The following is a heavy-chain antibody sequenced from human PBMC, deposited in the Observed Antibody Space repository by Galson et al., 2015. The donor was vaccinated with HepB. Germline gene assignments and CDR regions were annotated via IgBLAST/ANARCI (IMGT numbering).Heavy chain of an antibody. Sequence: PALVKPTQTLTLTCSLSGFSLNTDGMRVSWIRQPPGKALEWLARIDWNGRKFYSTPLKTRLTISRDTSINQVVLTMTNMDPVDTATYYCARMSWWDFDYWGQGTLVTVSS. V-gene: IGHV2-70*04. CDR2: IDWNGRK. CDR1: GFSLNTDGMR. D-gene: IGHD2-15*01. CDR3: ARMSWWDFDY. J-gene: IGHJ4*02.